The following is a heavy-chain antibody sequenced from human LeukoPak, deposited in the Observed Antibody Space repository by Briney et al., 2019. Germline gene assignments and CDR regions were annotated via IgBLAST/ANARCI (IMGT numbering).Heavy chain of an antibody. CDR3: ARDTPRYAGTDGMDV. D-gene: IGHD6-13*01. CDR2: ISAYNGNT. Sequence: ASVKVSCTASGYTFTSYGISWVRQAPGQGLEWMGWISAYNGNTNYAQKLQGRVTMTTDTSTSTAYMELRSLRSDDTAVYYCARDTPRYAGTDGMDVWGQGTTVTVSS. J-gene: IGHJ6*02. V-gene: IGHV1-18*01. CDR1: GYTFTSYG.